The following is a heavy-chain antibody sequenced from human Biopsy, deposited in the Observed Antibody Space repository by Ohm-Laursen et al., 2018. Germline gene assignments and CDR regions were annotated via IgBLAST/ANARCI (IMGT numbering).Heavy chain of an antibody. CDR1: GDSISSGVYY. D-gene: IGHD3-10*01. CDR2: ISSGGYR. V-gene: IGHV4-31*01. Sequence: TLSLTCIVSGDSISSGVYYWSWFRQHPEKGLEWIGYISSGGYRKYTPSLQSLITISMDTSRNQFSLRLNSVTSADTAVYYCARAPYVSGSFGWFDPWGQGSVVTVSS. CDR3: ARAPYVSGSFGWFDP. J-gene: IGHJ5*02.